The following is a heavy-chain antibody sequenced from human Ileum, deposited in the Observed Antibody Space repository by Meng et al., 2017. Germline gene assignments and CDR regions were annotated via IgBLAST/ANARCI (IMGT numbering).Heavy chain of an antibody. D-gene: IGHD4-17*01. CDR1: SGPFTNNSYY. CDR3: ARRAHYGDPPR. Sequence: QLRLQESGPGLVKPSETLPPTCSVSSGPFTNNSYYWVWIRRPPGKGLEWIGSIYYGGSTYYNPSLKSRVTISVDTSTNQFSLKLISVTAADTAVYYCARRAHYGDPPRWGQGTLVTVSS. V-gene: IGHV4-39*01. CDR2: IYYGGST. J-gene: IGHJ4*02.